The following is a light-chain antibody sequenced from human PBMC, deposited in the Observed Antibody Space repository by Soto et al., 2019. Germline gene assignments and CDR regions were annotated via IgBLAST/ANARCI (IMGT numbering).Light chain of an antibody. CDR1: QSVSSSY. J-gene: IGKJ2*01. V-gene: IGKV3-20*01. Sequence: EIVLTQSPGTLSLSPGEGATLSCRASQSVSSSYLAWYQQKPGQAPRLLIYGASSRATGIPDRFSGSGSETDFTLTISRLEPEDFAVYYCQQYGSSPKMYTFGQGTKLEIK. CDR3: QQYGSSPKMYT. CDR2: GAS.